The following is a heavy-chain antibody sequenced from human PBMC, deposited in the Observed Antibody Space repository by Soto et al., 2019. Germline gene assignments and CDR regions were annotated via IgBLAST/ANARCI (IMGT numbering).Heavy chain of an antibody. Sequence: QVQLVQSGAEVKKPGSSVKVSCKASGGTFSSYAISWVRQAPGQGLEWMGGIIPFFGTANYAQKFQGRVTITADESTSTAYMELSSLRSEDTAVYYCAAGGPPRIVGARRGAFDIWGQGTMVTVSS. CDR3: AAGGPPRIVGARRGAFDI. J-gene: IGHJ3*02. CDR2: IIPFFGTA. D-gene: IGHD1-26*01. V-gene: IGHV1-69*01. CDR1: GGTFSSYA.